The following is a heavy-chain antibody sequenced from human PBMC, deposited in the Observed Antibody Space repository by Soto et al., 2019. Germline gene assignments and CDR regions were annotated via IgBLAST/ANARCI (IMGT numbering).Heavy chain of an antibody. V-gene: IGHV2-5*02. CDR3: VHQDWNNNTYYFDP. Sequence: QITVKESGPKLVKPSQTLTLTCAFSGFSLSTSGVGVGWVRQPPGKAPEWLALIYWDDDKRYRPSLKSRLSITKDTSKGQVVFTMTNMDPVDTATYSCVHQDWNNNTYYFDPWGRGTLVTVSS. J-gene: IGHJ2*01. CDR2: IYWDDDK. D-gene: IGHD1-1*01. CDR1: GFSLSTSGVG.